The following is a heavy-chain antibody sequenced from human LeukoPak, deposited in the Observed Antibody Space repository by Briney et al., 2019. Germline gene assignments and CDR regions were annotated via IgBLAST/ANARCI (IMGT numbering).Heavy chain of an antibody. J-gene: IGHJ1*01. Sequence: GASVKVSCKASGYTFTSYYMHWVRQAPGQGLEWMGIINPSGGSTSYAQKFQGRVTMTRDMSTSTVYMELSSLRSEDTAVYYCARDESMRAEYFQRWGQGTLVTVSS. CDR1: GYTFTSYY. V-gene: IGHV1-46*01. D-gene: IGHD6-6*01. CDR2: INPSGGST. CDR3: ARDESMRAEYFQR.